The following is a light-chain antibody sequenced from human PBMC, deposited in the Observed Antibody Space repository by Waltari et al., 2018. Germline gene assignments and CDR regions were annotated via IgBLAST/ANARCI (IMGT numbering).Light chain of an antibody. CDR2: DGF. V-gene: IGKV3-11*01. CDR3: QQGRDWPPT. J-gene: IGKJ4*01. Sequence: EIVLTQSPATLSLSPGERATLSCRASHSMSNYLAWYQQKPGQAPRLLIYDGFERPTDIPARFTGSGSGTDFTLTISSLEIDDFAVYFCQQGRDWPPTFGGGPRWR. CDR1: HSMSNY.